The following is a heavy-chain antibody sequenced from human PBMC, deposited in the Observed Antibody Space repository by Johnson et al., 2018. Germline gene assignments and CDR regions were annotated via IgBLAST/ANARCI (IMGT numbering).Heavy chain of an antibody. V-gene: IGHV3-30*18. Sequence: QVQLVQSGGGVVQPGRSLRLSCAASGFTFSSYGMHWVRPAPGKGLEWVAVISYDGSNKYYADSVKGRFTISRDNSKNTLYLQMNSLRAVDKAVYYCAKVPRYDGSGSSAYYYYDGVDVWGQGPTVTVAS. D-gene: IGHD3-10*01. CDR2: ISYDGSNK. J-gene: IGHJ6*02. CDR3: AKVPRYDGSGSSAYYYYDGVDV. CDR1: GFTFSSYG.